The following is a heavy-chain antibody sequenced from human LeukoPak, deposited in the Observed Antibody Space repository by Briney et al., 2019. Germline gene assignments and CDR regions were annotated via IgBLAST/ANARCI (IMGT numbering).Heavy chain of an antibody. D-gene: IGHD2-2*01. CDR3: ARWSCSSTSCYYDY. V-gene: IGHV4-34*01. CDR2: INHSGST. Sequence: SETLSLTCAVYGGSFSGYYWSWICQPPGKGLEWIGEINHSGSTNYNPSLKSRVTISVDTSKNQFSLKLSSVTAADTAVYYCARWSCSSTSCYYDYWGQGTLVTISS. J-gene: IGHJ4*02. CDR1: GGSFSGYY.